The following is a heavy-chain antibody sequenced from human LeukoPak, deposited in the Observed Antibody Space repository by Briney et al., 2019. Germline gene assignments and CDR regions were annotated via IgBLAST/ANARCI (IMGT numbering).Heavy chain of an antibody. CDR1: GFTFSSYS. CDR2: ISSSSSYI. J-gene: IGHJ4*02. D-gene: IGHD1-26*01. Sequence: PGGSLRLSCAASGFTFSSYSMNWVRQAPGKGLEWVSSISSSSSYIYYADSVKGRFTISRDNAKNSLYLQMNSLRAEDTAVYYCARLRYSGSYYFDYWGQGTLVTVSS. V-gene: IGHV3-21*01. CDR3: ARLRYSGSYYFDY.